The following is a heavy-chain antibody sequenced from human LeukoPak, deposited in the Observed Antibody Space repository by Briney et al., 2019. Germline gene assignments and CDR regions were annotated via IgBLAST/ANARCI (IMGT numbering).Heavy chain of an antibody. J-gene: IGHJ4*02. CDR1: GFTFSSYS. CDR2: ISSSSSYI. Sequence: PGGSLRLSCAASGFTFSSYSMNWVRQAPGKGLEWVSSISSSSSYIYYADSVKGRFTISRDNAKNSLYLQMNSLRAEDTAVYYCATGRDKAGAPDYWGQGTLVTVSS. CDR3: ATGRDKAGAPDY. D-gene: IGHD6-13*01. V-gene: IGHV3-21*04.